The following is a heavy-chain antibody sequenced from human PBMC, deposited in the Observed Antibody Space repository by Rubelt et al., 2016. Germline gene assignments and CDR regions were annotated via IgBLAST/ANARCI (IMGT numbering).Heavy chain of an antibody. CDR3: AKVGGGRVGAFDY. Sequence: EVQLLESGGGSVQPGGSLRLSCAASGFTFSSYAMSWVRQAPGKGLEWVSAISGGGGSTYYADSVKGRFTISRDNSKNTLYLQMDSLRAEDTAVYCCAKVGGGRVGAFDYWGQGTLVTVSS. D-gene: IGHD1-26*01. CDR2: ISGGGGST. CDR1: GFTFSSYA. V-gene: IGHV3-23*01. J-gene: IGHJ4*02.